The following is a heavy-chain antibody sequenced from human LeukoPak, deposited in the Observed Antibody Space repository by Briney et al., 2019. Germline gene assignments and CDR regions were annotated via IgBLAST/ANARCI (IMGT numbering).Heavy chain of an antibody. Sequence: SETLSLTCTVSGGSISSSSYYWGWIRQPPGKGLEWIGSIYYSGSTYYNPSLKSRVTISVDTSKNQFSLKLSSVTAADTAVYYCARNYGSESNDFDYWGQGTLVTVSS. J-gene: IGHJ4*02. D-gene: IGHD3-10*01. CDR2: IYYSGST. CDR3: ARNYGSESNDFDY. CDR1: GGSISSSSYY. V-gene: IGHV4-39*01.